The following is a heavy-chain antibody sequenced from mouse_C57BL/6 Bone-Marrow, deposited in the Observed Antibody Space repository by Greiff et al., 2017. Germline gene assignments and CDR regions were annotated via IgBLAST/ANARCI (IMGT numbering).Heavy chain of an antibody. Sequence: EVQRVESGGDLVKPGGSLKLSCAASGFTFSSYGMSWVRQTPDKRLEWVATISSGGSYTYYPDSVKGRFTISRDNAKNTLNLQMSSLKYEDTAMYYCEKSYSWYFDVWGTGTTVTVSS. D-gene: IGHD1-1*01. CDR2: ISSGGSYT. CDR1: GFTFSSYG. J-gene: IGHJ1*03. V-gene: IGHV5-6*01. CDR3: EKSYSWYFDV.